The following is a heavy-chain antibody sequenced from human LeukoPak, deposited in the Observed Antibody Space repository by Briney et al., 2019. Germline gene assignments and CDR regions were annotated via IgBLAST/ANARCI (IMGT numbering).Heavy chain of an antibody. D-gene: IGHD2-15*01. V-gene: IGHV3-7*01. CDR1: GLTFSSYW. J-gene: IGHJ4*02. Sequence: GGSLRLSCAASGLTFSSYWMTWVRQGPGKGLEWVATISPDGNRENYVDSVRGRFSISRDNAKNSLFLQMRSLRAEDTAMYYCASTFPYCSSGTCALGGQGTLVTVSS. CDR2: ISPDGNRE. CDR3: ASTFPYCSSGTCAL.